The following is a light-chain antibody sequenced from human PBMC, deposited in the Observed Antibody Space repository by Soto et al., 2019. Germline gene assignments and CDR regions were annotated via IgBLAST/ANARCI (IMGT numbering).Light chain of an antibody. CDR2: GAS. J-gene: IGKJ4*01. CDR3: QQYGSSPLT. V-gene: IGKV3-20*01. Sequence: EIVLTQSPGTLSLSPGERATLSCRASQSVSSSYLAWYQQKPGQAPRLLIYGASSRATGIPDRFSGSGSGTDFTLTISRLEPEDGAVYYGQQYGSSPLTFGGGTKVEIK. CDR1: QSVSSSY.